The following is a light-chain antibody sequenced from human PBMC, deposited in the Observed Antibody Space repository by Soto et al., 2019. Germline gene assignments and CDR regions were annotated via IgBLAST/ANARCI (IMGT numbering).Light chain of an antibody. CDR2: NNN. Sequence: QSVLTQPPSASGTPGQRVTISCSGSSSNIGSNTVNWYQQLPGTAPKLLIYNNNQRPSGVPDRFSGSKSGTSASLAISGLQSEEEADYYCAAWDDSLNGLVFGTGTKVT. CDR3: AAWDDSLNGLV. J-gene: IGLJ1*01. CDR1: SSNIGSNT. V-gene: IGLV1-44*01.